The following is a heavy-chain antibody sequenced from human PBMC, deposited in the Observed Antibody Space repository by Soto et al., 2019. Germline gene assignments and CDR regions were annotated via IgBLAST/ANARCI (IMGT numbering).Heavy chain of an antibody. D-gene: IGHD3-22*01. CDR3: ASITMIEGAFDI. J-gene: IGHJ3*02. CDR2: IYHSGST. V-gene: IGHV4-4*02. Sequence: SETLSLTCAVSGGSISSSDWWSWVRQPPGKGLEWIGEIYHSGSTNYNPSLKSRVTISVDKSKNQFSLKLSSVTAADTAVYYCASITMIEGAFDIWGQGTMVTVSS. CDR1: GGSISSSDW.